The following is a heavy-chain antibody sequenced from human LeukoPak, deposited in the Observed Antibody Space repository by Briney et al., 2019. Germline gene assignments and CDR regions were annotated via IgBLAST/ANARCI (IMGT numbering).Heavy chain of an antibody. V-gene: IGHV4-34*01. D-gene: IGHD1-1*01. CDR2: INHSGST. J-gene: IGHJ3*02. CDR3: ARRGFVRSTRLERRWAAFDI. Sequence: KSSETLSLTCAVYGGSFSGYYWSWIRQPPGKGLEWIGEINHSGSTNYNPSLKSRVTISVDTSKNRFSLKLSSVTAADTAVYYCARRGFVRSTRLERRWAAFDIWGQGTMVTVSS. CDR1: GGSFSGYY.